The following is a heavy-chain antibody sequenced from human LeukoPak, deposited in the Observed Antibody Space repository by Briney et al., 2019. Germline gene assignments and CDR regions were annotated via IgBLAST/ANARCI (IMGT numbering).Heavy chain of an antibody. CDR3: ARVYSTMVRGVIRY. CDR1: GYTFTNYG. Sequence: ASVKVSCKASGYTFTNYGLSWVRQAPGQGLEWMGWISGYNGNTKYVQKLQGRVTMTRDTSTTTAYMELRSLRSDDTAVYYCARVYSTMVRGVIRYWGQGTLVTVSS. J-gene: IGHJ4*02. V-gene: IGHV1-18*01. D-gene: IGHD3-10*01. CDR2: ISGYNGNT.